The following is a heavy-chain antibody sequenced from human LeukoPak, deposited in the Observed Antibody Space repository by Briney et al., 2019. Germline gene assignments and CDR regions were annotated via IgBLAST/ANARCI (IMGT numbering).Heavy chain of an antibody. D-gene: IGHD1-7*01. J-gene: IGHJ4*02. CDR2: ILADETTT. V-gene: IGHV3-74*03. CDR3: ARGNYGFDY. Sequence: GGSLRLSCAASGFIFSDYEMYWVRQAPGRGLVWVSRILADETTTMYADSVKGRFTISRDNAKNTLYLQMNSLRAEDTAAYYCARGNYGFDYWGQGTLVIVSS. CDR1: GFIFSDYE.